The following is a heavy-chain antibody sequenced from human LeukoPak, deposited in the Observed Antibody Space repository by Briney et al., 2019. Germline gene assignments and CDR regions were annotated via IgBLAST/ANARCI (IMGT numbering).Heavy chain of an antibody. Sequence: SVKVSCKASGGTFSSYAISWVRQAPGQGLEWMGGIIPIFGTANYAQKFQGRVTITADESTSIAYMELSSLRSEDTAVYYYAQGRDYGGNYDYWGQGTLVTVSS. V-gene: IGHV1-69*01. J-gene: IGHJ4*02. D-gene: IGHD4-23*01. CDR1: GGTFSSYA. CDR3: AQGRDYGGNYDY. CDR2: IIPIFGTA.